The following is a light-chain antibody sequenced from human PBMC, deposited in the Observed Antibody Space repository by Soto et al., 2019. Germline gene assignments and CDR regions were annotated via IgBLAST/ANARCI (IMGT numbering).Light chain of an antibody. Sequence: EIVMTQSPATLSVSLGERATLSCRASQSVSSNLAWYQQKPGQAPRLLIYGASTRATGIPARFSGSGSRTEFTLTISSLQSEDFAVYYCQQYNNWPPWTFGQGTKVGIK. V-gene: IGKV3-15*01. CDR3: QQYNNWPPWT. CDR1: QSVSSN. CDR2: GAS. J-gene: IGKJ1*01.